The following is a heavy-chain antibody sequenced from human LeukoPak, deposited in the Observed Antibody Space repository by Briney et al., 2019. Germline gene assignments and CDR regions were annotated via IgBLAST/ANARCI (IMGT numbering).Heavy chain of an antibody. J-gene: IGHJ4*02. Sequence: PSETLSLTCTVSGGSISSGGYYWSWVRQHPGKGLEWIGYIYYSGSTYYNPSLKSRVTISVDTSKNQFSLKLSSVTAADTAVYYCARVPYPGYDFWSGYYTGLFYYFDYWGQGTLVTVSS. CDR1: GGSISSGGYY. V-gene: IGHV4-31*03. CDR3: ARVPYPGYDFWSGYYTGLFYYFDY. D-gene: IGHD3-3*01. CDR2: IYYSGST.